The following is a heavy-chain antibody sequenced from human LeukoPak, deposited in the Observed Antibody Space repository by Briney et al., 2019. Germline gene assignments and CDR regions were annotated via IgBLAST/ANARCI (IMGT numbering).Heavy chain of an antibody. CDR2: IYYSGST. CDR1: GGSMSPYH. Sequence: SETLSLTCTVSGGSMSPYHWGWIRQPPGKGLEWTGYIYYSGSTNYNPSLKSRVTISVDTSKNQFSLKLSSVTAADTAVYYCARAISHCSSTSCYYYYGMDVWGQGTTVTVSS. J-gene: IGHJ6*02. V-gene: IGHV4-59*01. CDR3: ARAISHCSSTSCYYYYGMDV. D-gene: IGHD2-2*01.